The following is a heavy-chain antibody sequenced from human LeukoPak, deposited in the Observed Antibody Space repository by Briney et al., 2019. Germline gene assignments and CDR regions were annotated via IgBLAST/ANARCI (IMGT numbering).Heavy chain of an antibody. CDR1: GFTFSSYS. CDR2: ISSSSSYI. Sequence: PGGSLRLSCAASGFTFSSYSMNWVRQAPGKGLEWVSSISSSSSYIYYADSVKGRFTISRDNAKNPLYLQMNSLRAEDTAVYYCARYTGIAAAGTSWGQGTLVTVSS. CDR3: ARYTGIAAAGTS. V-gene: IGHV3-21*01. J-gene: IGHJ5*02. D-gene: IGHD6-13*01.